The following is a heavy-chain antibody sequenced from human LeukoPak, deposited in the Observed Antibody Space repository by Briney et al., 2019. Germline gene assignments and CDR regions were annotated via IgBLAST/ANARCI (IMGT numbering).Heavy chain of an antibody. CDR3: AKGKVREFDY. V-gene: IGHV3-23*01. CDR1: GFTFSSYA. J-gene: IGHJ4*02. CDR2: MCGSGGNT. Sequence: GGSLRLSCAASGFTFSSYAMSWVRQAPGKGLEWVSTMCGSGGNTYYADSVKGRFTTSRDNSKNTLSLQMNSLRAEDTAVYYCAKGKVREFDYWGQGTLVTVSS.